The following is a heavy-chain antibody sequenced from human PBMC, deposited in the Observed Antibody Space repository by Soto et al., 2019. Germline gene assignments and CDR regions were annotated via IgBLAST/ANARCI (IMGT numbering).Heavy chain of an antibody. CDR1: GGTFSSYA. CDR3: ASLLTGPSG. D-gene: IGHD3-9*01. CDR2: IIPIFGTA. V-gene: IGHV1-69*12. Sequence: QVQLVQSGAEVKKPGSSVKVSCKASGGTFSSYAISWVRQAPGQGLEWMGGIIPIFGTANYAQQFQGRVTITADESTSTAYMALSRMRPEDTAVYYCASLLTGPSGWGQGTLVTGSS. J-gene: IGHJ4*02.